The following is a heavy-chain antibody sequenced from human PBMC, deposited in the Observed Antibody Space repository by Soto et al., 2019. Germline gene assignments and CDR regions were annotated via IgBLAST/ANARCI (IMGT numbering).Heavy chain of an antibody. Sequence: ASVKVSCKASGYTFPNFYIHWVRQAPGQGLEWVGMINPNGGSTTYAQKFLGRVAMARVTSTSTVYMELSSLRSEDTAVYYCARADYYHISGYHLDFWGQGTLVTVSS. D-gene: IGHD3-22*01. CDR1: GYTFPNFY. J-gene: IGHJ4*02. CDR2: INPNGGST. V-gene: IGHV1-46*01. CDR3: ARADYYHISGYHLDF.